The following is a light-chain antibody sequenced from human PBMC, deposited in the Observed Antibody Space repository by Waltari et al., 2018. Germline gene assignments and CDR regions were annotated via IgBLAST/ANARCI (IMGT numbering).Light chain of an antibody. Sequence: DIVMTQSPDSLAMSLGEWATINCKSSQSVLYSANNKNYLAWYQQKPGQPPNLLIYWASTRESGVPDRFSGSGSGTDFTLTSSSLQAEDVAVYYCQQYYTTPYTFGQGTKLEIK. J-gene: IGKJ2*01. CDR3: QQYYTTPYT. CDR1: QSVLYSANNKNY. CDR2: WAS. V-gene: IGKV4-1*01.